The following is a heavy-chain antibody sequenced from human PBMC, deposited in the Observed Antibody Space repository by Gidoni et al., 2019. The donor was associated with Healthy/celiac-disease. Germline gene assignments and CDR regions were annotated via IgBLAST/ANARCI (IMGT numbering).Heavy chain of an antibody. CDR1: GGSFSGYY. D-gene: IGHD3-22*01. Sequence: QVQLQQGGAGLWKPAETLSLSGAVYGGSFSGYYWSWIRPPPGEGLAWIGEINHSGSTHYNPSLKCRVTISVATSKTQFALKLSSVTAADTSVYYCAMTAYTYYYDSSVYPGRYNRFDPWGQGTLVTVSS. J-gene: IGHJ5*02. CDR2: INHSGST. CDR3: AMTAYTYYYDSSVYPGRYNRFDP. V-gene: IGHV4-34*01.